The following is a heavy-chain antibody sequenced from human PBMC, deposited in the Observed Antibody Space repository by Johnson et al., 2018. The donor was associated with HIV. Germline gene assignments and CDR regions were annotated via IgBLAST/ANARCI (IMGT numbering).Heavy chain of an antibody. V-gene: IGHV3-66*01. D-gene: IGHD6-6*01. Sequence: EVQLVESGGGLVQPGGSLRLSCAASGFSVSSKYMSWVRQAPGKGLEWVSVIYSGGCTFYADSVKGRFTISRDNSGNTLYLQMDSLGAEDTAVYYCARGGGYSIAAPSDAFDIWGQGTMVTVSS. CDR3: ARGGGYSIAAPSDAFDI. CDR2: IYSGGCT. CDR1: GFSVSSKY. J-gene: IGHJ3*02.